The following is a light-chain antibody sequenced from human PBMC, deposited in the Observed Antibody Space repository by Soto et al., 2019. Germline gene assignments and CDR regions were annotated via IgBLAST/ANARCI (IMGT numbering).Light chain of an antibody. CDR1: QSVSSSS. CDR3: QQYGSSPYT. Sequence: EIVLTQSPGTLSLSPGERATLSCRASQSVSSSSLAWYQQKPGQAPRLLIYGASSRATGIPDRFSRSGSGTDFTLTISRLEPEDFAVFYCQQYGSSPYTFGQGTKLEIK. V-gene: IGKV3-20*01. J-gene: IGKJ2*01. CDR2: GAS.